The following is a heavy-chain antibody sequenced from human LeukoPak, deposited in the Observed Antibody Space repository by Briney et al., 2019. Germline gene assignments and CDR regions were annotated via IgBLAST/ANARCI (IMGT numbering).Heavy chain of an antibody. V-gene: IGHV1-69-2*01. CDR3: ARGLDIVAYREVDV. Sequence: GASVKVSCKASGYTFTDYYMHWVQQAPGKGLEWMGRVDPEDGETIYAEKFQGRVTITADTSTDTAYMELSSLRSEDTAVYYCARGLDIVAYREVDVWGKGTTVTVSS. CDR1: GYTFTDYY. CDR2: VDPEDGET. J-gene: IGHJ6*04. D-gene: IGHD5-12*01.